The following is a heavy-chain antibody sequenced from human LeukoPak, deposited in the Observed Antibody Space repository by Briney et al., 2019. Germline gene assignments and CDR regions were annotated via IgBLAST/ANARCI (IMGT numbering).Heavy chain of an antibody. CDR3: ARVLCSSWYWSRYYYYYMDV. CDR1: GYTFTSYG. CDR2: ISAYNGNT. J-gene: IGHJ6*03. V-gene: IGHV1-18*01. D-gene: IGHD6-13*01. Sequence: ASVKVSCKASGYTFTSYGISWVRQAPGQGLEWMGWISAYNGNTNYAQKLQGRVTMTTDTSTSTAYMELRSLRSDDTAVYYCARVLCSSWYWSRYYYYYMDVWGKGTTVTVSS.